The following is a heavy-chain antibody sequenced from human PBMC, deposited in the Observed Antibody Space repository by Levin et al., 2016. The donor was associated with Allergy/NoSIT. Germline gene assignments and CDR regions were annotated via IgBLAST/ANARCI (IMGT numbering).Heavy chain of an antibody. CDR3: ARDWGAWGYGYYFDY. J-gene: IGHJ4*02. D-gene: IGHD3-16*01. CDR2: ISHDGSNK. Sequence: GESLKISCAASGFTFSSYAMHWVRQAPGKGLEWVAVISHDGSNKYYPDSVKGRFTISRDNSKNTLYLQMSSLRAEDTAVYYCARDWGAWGYGYYFDYWGQGTPVTVSS. V-gene: IGHV3-30*04. CDR1: GFTFSSYA.